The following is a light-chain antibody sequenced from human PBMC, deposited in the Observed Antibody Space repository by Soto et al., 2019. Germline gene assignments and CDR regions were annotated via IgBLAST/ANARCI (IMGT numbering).Light chain of an antibody. CDR1: QSISSY. CDR2: AAS. J-gene: IGKJ1*01. V-gene: IGKV1-39*01. CDR3: QQLNSYPWT. Sequence: DIQMTQSPSSLSASVGDRVTITCRASQSISSYLNWYQQKPGKAPKLLIYAASSLQSGVPSRFSGSGSGTDFTLTISSLQPEDFATYYCQQLNSYPWTFGQGTKVDIK.